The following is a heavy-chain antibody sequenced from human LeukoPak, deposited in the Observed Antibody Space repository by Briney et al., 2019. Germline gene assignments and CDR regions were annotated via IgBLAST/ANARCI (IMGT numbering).Heavy chain of an antibody. J-gene: IGHJ4*02. Sequence: GALRLSCAASGFTFSSYNMNWVRQAPGKGLEWASSITSSSTYIYYADSVRGRFTISRDNAKNSLYLQMNSLRAEDTAVYYCARDHSSGWYSSGYWGQGTLATVSS. CDR1: GFTFSSYN. CDR2: ITSSSTYI. V-gene: IGHV3-21*04. D-gene: IGHD6-19*01. CDR3: ARDHSSGWYSSGY.